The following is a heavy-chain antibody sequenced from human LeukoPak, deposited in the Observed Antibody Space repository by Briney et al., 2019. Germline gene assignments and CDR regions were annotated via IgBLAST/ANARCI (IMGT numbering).Heavy chain of an antibody. J-gene: IGHJ4*02. CDR2: ISGSGSST. D-gene: IGHD7-27*01. CDR1: GFTFSSYA. Sequence: PGGSLRLSCAASGFTFSSYAMSWVRQAPGKGLEWVSAISGSGSSTYYADSVKGRFTISRDNSKNTLYLQMNSLRAEDTAVYYCAKALGIEVFFDYWGQGTLVTVSS. V-gene: IGHV3-23*01. CDR3: AKALGIEVFFDY.